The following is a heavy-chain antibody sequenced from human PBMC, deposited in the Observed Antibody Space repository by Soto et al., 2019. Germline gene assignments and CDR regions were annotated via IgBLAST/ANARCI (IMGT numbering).Heavy chain of an antibody. D-gene: IGHD3-22*01. J-gene: IGHJ6*02. CDR3: TRPRAGSYDSSGYYPDYGMDV. Sequence: GGSLRLSCAASGFTFSGSAMHWVRQASGKGLEWVGRIRSKANSYATAYAASVKGRFTISGDDSKNTAYLQMNSLKTEDTAVYYCTRPRAGSYDSSGYYPDYGMDVWGQGTTVTVSS. CDR1: GFTFSGSA. CDR2: IRSKANSYAT. V-gene: IGHV3-73*01.